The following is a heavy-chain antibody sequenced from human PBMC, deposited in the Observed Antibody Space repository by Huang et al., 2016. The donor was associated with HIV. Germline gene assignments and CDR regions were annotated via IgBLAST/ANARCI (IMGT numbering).Heavy chain of an antibody. CDR2: STPSDGST. CDR3: ARDRDFYDSSGYWGFNYFDY. V-gene: IGHV1-46*01. Sequence: QVQLVQSGAEVKKPGASVTVSCKASGYAFTSYYMHWVRPAPGQGLERMGISTPSDGSTSYAQKFQGRVTTTRDTYTNTVFMELSSLRSEDTAVDYWARDRDFYDSSGYWGFNYFDYWGQGTLVTVSS. CDR1: GYAFTSYY. J-gene: IGHJ4*02. D-gene: IGHD3-22*01.